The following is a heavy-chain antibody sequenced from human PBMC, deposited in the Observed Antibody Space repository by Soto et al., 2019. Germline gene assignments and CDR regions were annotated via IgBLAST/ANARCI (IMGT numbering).Heavy chain of an antibody. J-gene: IGHJ6*02. D-gene: IGHD5-12*01. V-gene: IGHV3-48*03. Sequence: GGSLRLSCAASGFTFSSYEMNWVRQAPGKGLEWVSYISSSGSTIYYADSVKGRFTISRDNAKNSLYLQMNSLRAEDTAVYYCAXRMATGRIYYYYYGMDVWGQGTTVTVSS. CDR3: AXRMATGRIYYYYYGMDV. CDR1: GFTFSSYE. CDR2: ISSSGSTI.